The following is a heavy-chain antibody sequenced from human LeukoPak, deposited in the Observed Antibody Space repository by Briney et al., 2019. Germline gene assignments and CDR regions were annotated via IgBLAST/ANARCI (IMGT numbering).Heavy chain of an antibody. V-gene: IGHV1-18*01. Sequence: ASVKVSCKASGYTFTSYGIHWVRQAPGQGLEWMGWISSYNGNTNYAQKLQGRVTMTTDTSTSTAYMELRSRRYTDTAVYYCARDGPYYDILTGYYDYWGQGTLVTVSS. CDR1: GYTFTSYG. D-gene: IGHD3-9*01. CDR3: ARDGPYYDILTGYYDY. CDR2: ISSYNGNT. J-gene: IGHJ4*02.